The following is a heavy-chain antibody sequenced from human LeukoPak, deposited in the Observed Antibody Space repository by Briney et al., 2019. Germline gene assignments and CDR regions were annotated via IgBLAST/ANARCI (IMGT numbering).Heavy chain of an antibody. CDR2: IYYSGST. CDR1: GGSISSYY. Sequence: SETLSLTCTVSGGSISSYYWSWIRQPPGKGLEWIGYIYYSGSTNYNPSLKSRVTISVDMSKNQFSLKLSSVTAADTAVYYCARDYDSSGYNDYWGQGTLVTVSS. V-gene: IGHV4-59*01. CDR3: ARDYDSSGYNDY. D-gene: IGHD3-22*01. J-gene: IGHJ4*02.